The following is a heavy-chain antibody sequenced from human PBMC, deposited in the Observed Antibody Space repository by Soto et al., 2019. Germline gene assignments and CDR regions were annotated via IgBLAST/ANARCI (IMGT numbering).Heavy chain of an antibody. D-gene: IGHD5-18*01. V-gene: IGHV1-69*12. J-gene: IGHJ6*02. CDR1: GGTFSSYA. Sequence: QVQLVQSGAEVKKPGSSVKVSCKASGGTFSSYAISWVRQAPGQGLEWMGGITPIFGTANYAQKFQGRVMITADESTSTAYMELSSLRSEDTAVYYCARGGYNYGFPSYYYGMDVWGQGTTVTVSS. CDR3: ARGGYNYGFPSYYYGMDV. CDR2: ITPIFGTA.